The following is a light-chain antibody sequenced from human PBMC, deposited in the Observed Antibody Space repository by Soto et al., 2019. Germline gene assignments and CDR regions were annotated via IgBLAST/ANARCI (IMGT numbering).Light chain of an antibody. CDR3: QQYSNSPQT. J-gene: IGKJ2*01. CDR2: GAS. Sequence: EIVLTQSPGTLSLSPAERATLSCRASQTVNNNYLAWLQQKPGQAPRLLIYGASSRATGIPDRFSGSGSGTDFTLTISRLEPEDFAVYYCQQYSNSPQTFGQGTKVEIK. V-gene: IGKV3-20*01. CDR1: QTVNNNY.